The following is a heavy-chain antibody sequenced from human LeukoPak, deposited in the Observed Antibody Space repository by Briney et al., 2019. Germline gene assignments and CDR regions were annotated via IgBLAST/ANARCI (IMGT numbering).Heavy chain of an antibody. CDR3: AKRRGLELLYYYYMDV. CDR2: ISGSGGST. J-gene: IGHJ6*03. D-gene: IGHD1-7*01. Sequence: GGSLRLSCTASGFTFSSYAMSWVRQAPGKGLEWVSAISGSGGSTYYADSVKGRFTISRDNSKNTLYLQMNSLRAEDTAVYYCAKRRGLELLYYYYMDVWGKGTTVTVSS. V-gene: IGHV3-23*01. CDR1: GFTFSSYA.